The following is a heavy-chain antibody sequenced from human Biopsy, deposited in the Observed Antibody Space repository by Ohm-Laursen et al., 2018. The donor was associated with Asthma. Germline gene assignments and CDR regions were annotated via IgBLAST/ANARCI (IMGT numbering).Heavy chain of an antibody. CDR1: GDAMSTSGSY. CDR2: IYYSGRT. CDR3: ARAVSSSSYWYFDL. Sequence: SDTLSLTWLVSGDAMSTSGSYWGWIRQSPGKGLEWIGSIYYSGRTYYNPSLGSPVTITADTSKNHFSLKVTSETAADTAVYYCARAVSSSSYWYFDLWGRGDLVTVSS. D-gene: IGHD6-6*01. V-gene: IGHV4-39*02. J-gene: IGHJ2*01.